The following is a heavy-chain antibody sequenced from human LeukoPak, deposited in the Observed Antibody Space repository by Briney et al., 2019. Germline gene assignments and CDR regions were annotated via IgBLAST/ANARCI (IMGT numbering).Heavy chain of an antibody. CDR3: ARDTYYYDSSGYYQTGEFDY. J-gene: IGHJ4*02. V-gene: IGHV4-39*01. CDR2: IYYSGST. Sequence: SETLSLTCTVSGGSIGSSSYYWGWIRQPPGKGLEWIGSIYYSGSTYYNPSLKSRVTISVDTSKNQFSLKLSSVTAADTAVYYCARDTYYYDSSGYYQTGEFDYWGQGTLVTVSS. CDR1: GGSIGSSSYY. D-gene: IGHD3-22*01.